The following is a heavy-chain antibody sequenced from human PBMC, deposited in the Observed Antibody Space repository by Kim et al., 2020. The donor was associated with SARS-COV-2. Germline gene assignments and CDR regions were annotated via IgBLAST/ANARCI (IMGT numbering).Heavy chain of an antibody. CDR3: ARGEGPYSSGCDY. CDR2: IYYSGST. V-gene: IGHV4-39*07. CDR1: GGSISSSSYY. Sequence: SETLSLTCTVSGGSISSSSYYWGWIRQPPGKGLEWIGSIYYSGSTYYNPSLKSRVTISVDTSKNQFSLKLSSVTAADTAVYYCARGEGPYSSGCDYWGQGTLVTVSS. J-gene: IGHJ4*02. D-gene: IGHD6-19*01.